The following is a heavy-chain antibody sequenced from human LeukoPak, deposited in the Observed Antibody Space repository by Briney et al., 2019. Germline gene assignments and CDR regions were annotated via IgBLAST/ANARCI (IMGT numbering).Heavy chain of an antibody. CDR1: GFTFSRSW. CDR2: INEDGSEI. J-gene: IGHJ6*03. Sequence: GGSLRLSCAAYGFTFSRSWMTWVRQAPGKGLEWVASINEDGSEIHYVDSVKGRFTISRDNAKDSLYLQMNSLRAEDTALYYCARWYYYYYYMDVWGKGTTVTVSS. CDR3: ARWYYYYYYMDV. V-gene: IGHV3-7*03.